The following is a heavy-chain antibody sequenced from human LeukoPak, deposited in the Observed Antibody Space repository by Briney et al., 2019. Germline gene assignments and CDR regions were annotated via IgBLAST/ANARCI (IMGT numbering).Heavy chain of an antibody. V-gene: IGHV1-2*02. CDR1: GYTFTDYY. Sequence: ASVKVSCKASGYTFTDYYLHWVRLAPGQGLEWMGWIIPNSGGTNYAQKFQGRVTMTRGTSISTAYMELSRLRSDDTAVYYCARGAKDLYYMDVWGKGTTVTISS. CDR2: IIPNSGGT. CDR3: ARGAKDLYYMDV. J-gene: IGHJ6*03.